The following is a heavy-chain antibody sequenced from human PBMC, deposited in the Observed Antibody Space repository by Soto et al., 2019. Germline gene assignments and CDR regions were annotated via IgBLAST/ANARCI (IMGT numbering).Heavy chain of an antibody. CDR3: ARPTGRWLQLGLDY. V-gene: IGHV4-34*01. Sequence: SETLSLTCAVYGGSFSGYYWSWIRQPPGKGLEWIGEINHSGSTNYNPSLKSRVTISVDTSKNQFSLKLSSVTAADTAVYYCARPTGRWLQLGLDYWGQGTLVTVSS. J-gene: IGHJ4*02. CDR1: GGSFSGYY. D-gene: IGHD5-12*01. CDR2: INHSGST.